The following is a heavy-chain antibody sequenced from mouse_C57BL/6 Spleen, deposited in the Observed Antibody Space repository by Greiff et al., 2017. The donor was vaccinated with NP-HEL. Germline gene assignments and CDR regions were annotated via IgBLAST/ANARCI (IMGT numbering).Heavy chain of an antibody. CDR2: ISYDGSN. Sequence: DVHLVESGPGLVKPSQSLSLTCSVTGYSITSGYYWNWIRQFPGNKLEWMGYISYDGSNNYKPSLKNRISITRDTSKNQFFLKLNSVTTEDTATYYCARAAYYSNYEGFAYWGQGTLVTVSA. CDR1: GYSITSGYY. J-gene: IGHJ3*01. V-gene: IGHV3-6*01. CDR3: ARAAYYSNYEGFAY. D-gene: IGHD2-5*01.